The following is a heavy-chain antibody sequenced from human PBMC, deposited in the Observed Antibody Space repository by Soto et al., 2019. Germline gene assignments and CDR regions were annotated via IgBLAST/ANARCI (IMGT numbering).Heavy chain of an antibody. CDR1: GFTFSSYS. CDR3: ARGHPWDEYSSSSHWFDP. CDR2: ISSSSSTI. D-gene: IGHD6-6*01. J-gene: IGHJ5*02. Sequence: GGSLRLSCAASGFTFSSYSMNWVRQAPGKGLEWVSYISSSSSTIYYADSVKGRFTISRDNAKNSLYLQMNSLRDEDTAVYYCARGHPWDEYSSSSHWFDPWGQGTLVTVSS. V-gene: IGHV3-48*02.